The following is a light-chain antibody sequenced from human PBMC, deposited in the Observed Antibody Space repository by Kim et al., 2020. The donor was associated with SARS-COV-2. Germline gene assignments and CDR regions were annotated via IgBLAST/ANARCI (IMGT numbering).Light chain of an antibody. CDR1: QSVLWSSNNNNL. CDR3: LQYFKTPFT. V-gene: IGKV4-1*01. J-gene: IGKJ2*01. CDR2: WAS. Sequence: DIVMTQSPDSLAVSLGERATFNCKSSQSVLWSSNNNNLLTWYQQKPGQPPKVLIFWASTRESGVPDRFSASGSGTDFTLTISSVQAEDVAVYYCLQYFKTPFTFGQGTKLEI.